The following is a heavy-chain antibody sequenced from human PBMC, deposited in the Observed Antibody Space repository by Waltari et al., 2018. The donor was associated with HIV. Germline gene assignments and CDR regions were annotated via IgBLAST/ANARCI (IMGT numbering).Heavy chain of an antibody. CDR1: GLTLSMYH. V-gene: IGHV3-48*04. CDR3: AREIIGRNEYESGNYYYFDY. Sequence: VQQMESGRALLQTGGSLSIPCAIPGLTLSMYHMTSARPAPGTGRAWISYISARGNSRHYADSVKGRFTISRDNVKNSVYLQMNSLRVDDTAVYFCAREIIGRNEYESGNYYYFDYWGQGTLVTVSS. CDR2: ISARGNSR. J-gene: IGHJ4*02. D-gene: IGHD3-10*01.